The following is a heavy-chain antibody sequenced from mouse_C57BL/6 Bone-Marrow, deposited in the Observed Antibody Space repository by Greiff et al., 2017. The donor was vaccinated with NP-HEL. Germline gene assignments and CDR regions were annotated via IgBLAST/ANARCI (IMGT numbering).Heavy chain of an antibody. V-gene: IGHV1-19*01. D-gene: IGHD2-9*01. CDR2: INPYNGGT. CDR3: ARSYYGYAWFAY. Sequence: EVQLQQSGPVLVKPGASVKMSCKASGYTFTDYYMNWVKQSHGKSLEWIGVINPYNGGTSYNQKFKGKATLTVDKSSSTAYMELNSLTSEDSAVYYCARSYYGYAWFAYWGQGTLVTVSA. CDR1: GYTFTDYY. J-gene: IGHJ3*01.